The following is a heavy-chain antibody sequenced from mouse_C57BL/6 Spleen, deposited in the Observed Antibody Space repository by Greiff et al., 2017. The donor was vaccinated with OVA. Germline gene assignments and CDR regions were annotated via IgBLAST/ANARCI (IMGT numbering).Heavy chain of an antibody. J-gene: IGHJ4*01. D-gene: IGHD1-1*01. V-gene: IGHV1-61*01. CDR1: GYTFTSYW. CDR2: IYPSDSET. Sequence: QVQLKQPGAELVRPGSSVKLSCKASGYTFTSYWMDWVKQRPGQGLEWIGNIYPSDSETHYNQKFKDKATLTVDKSSSTAYMQLSSLTSEDSAVYYCARGLRYHYYAMDYWGQGTSVTVSS. CDR3: ARGLRYHYYAMDY.